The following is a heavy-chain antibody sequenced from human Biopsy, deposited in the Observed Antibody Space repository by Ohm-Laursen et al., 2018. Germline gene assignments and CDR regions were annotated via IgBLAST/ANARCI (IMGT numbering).Heavy chain of an antibody. CDR3: ASLRMDGLFDQ. Sequence: SDTLSLTCNVSGDSIFNYYWSWIRQPPGKGLEWIGNIYYSGSTNYNPSLKSRVTISIATSKNQSTLNVNSVTATDTALYYCASLRMDGLFDQWGQGTLVTVSS. D-gene: IGHD2-15*01. J-gene: IGHJ4*02. CDR1: GDSIFNYY. V-gene: IGHV4-59*08. CDR2: IYYSGST.